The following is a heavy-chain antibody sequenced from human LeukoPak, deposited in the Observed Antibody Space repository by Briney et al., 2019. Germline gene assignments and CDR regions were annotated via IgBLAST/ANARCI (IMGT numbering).Heavy chain of an antibody. CDR1: GGSISSSSYY. D-gene: IGHD3-22*01. Sequence: SETLSLTCTVSGGSISSSSYYWGWIRQPPGKGLEWIGSIYYSGDTYYNPSLKSRVAISVDSSKNQFSLKLSSVTAADTAVYYCARGPCDSSRDWGQGTLVTVSS. J-gene: IGHJ4*02. V-gene: IGHV4-39*01. CDR3: ARGPCDSSRD. CDR2: IYYSGDT.